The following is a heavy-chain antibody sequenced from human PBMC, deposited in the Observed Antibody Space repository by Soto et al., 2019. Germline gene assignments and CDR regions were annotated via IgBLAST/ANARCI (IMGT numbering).Heavy chain of an antibody. V-gene: IGHV1-18*04. Sequence: QVQLVQSGAEVKKPGASVKVSCKASGYTFTSYGVSWVRQAPGQGLEWMGWISGYNGNTNYAQKLQGRVTMTTDTSTRTDYMELRSLRSDDTAVYYCARAGKYYYGSGSPYYYGMDVWGQGITVTVSS. CDR3: ARAGKYYYGSGSPYYYGMDV. J-gene: IGHJ6*02. CDR1: GYTFTSYG. D-gene: IGHD3-10*01. CDR2: ISGYNGNT.